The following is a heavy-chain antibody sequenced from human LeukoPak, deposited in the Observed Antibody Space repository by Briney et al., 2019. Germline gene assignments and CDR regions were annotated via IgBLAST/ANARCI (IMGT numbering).Heavy chain of an antibody. CDR2: INPNSGGT. CDR3: ARGRTMVTTSYILFDY. J-gene: IGHJ4*02. V-gene: IGHV1-2*02. Sequence: ASVKVSCKASGYTFTGYYMHWVRQAPGQGLEWMGWINPNSGGTNYAQKFQGRVTMTRDTSISTAYMELSRLRSDDTAVYYCARGRTMVTTSYILFDYWGQGTLVTVSS. D-gene: IGHD4-17*01. CDR1: GYTFTGYY.